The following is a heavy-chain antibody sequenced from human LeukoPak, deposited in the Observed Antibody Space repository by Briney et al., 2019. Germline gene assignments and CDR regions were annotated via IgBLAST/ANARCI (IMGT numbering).Heavy chain of an antibody. CDR1: GLTFSDHY. D-gene: IGHD5-24*01. CDR2: TRTKAKGFTT. V-gene: IGHV3-72*01. CDR3: ARGATERTSYYYGLDV. J-gene: IGHJ6*02. Sequence: PGGSLRLSCAASGLTFSDHYMDWVRQAPGKGLEWVGRTRTKAKGFTTEYAASVKGRFTVSRDDSKNSLYLQMNSLKTEDTAVYYCARGATERTSYYYGLDVWGQGTTVTVSS.